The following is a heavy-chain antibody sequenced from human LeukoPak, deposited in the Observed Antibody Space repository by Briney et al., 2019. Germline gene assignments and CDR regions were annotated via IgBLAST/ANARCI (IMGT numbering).Heavy chain of an antibody. J-gene: IGHJ3*02. CDR1: GYTFTSYG. V-gene: IGHV1-18*01. D-gene: IGHD3-22*01. CDR2: ISAYNGNT. Sequence: ASVKVSCKASGYTFTSYGISWVRQAPGQGLEWMGWISAYNGNTNYAQKLQGRVTMTTDTSTSTAYMELRSLRSDDTAVYYCATTSDSSVGWGAFDIWGQGTMVTVSS. CDR3: ATTSDSSVGWGAFDI.